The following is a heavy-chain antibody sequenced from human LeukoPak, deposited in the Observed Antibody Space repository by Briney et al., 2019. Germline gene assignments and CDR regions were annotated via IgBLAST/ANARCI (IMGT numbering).Heavy chain of an antibody. CDR2: IYTSGST. J-gene: IGHJ4*02. CDR3: ARFDYGGNSFDY. CDR1: GGSISSYY. V-gene: IGHV4-4*09. D-gene: IGHD4-23*01. Sequence: PSETLSLTCTVSGGSISSYYWSWIRQPPGKGLEWIGYIYTSGSTNYNPSLKSRVTISVDMSKNQFSLKLSSVTAADTAVYYCARFDYGGNSFDYWGQGTLVTVSS.